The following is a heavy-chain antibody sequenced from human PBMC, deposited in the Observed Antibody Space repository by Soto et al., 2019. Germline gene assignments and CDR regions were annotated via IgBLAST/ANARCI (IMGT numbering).Heavy chain of an antibody. CDR3: ARRGMVRGSYYYGMDV. V-gene: IGHV4-30-4*01. D-gene: IGHD3-10*01. CDR2: IYYSGST. J-gene: IGHJ6*02. Sequence: QVQLQESGPGLVKPSQTLSLTCTVSGGSISSGDYYWSWIRQPPGKGLEWIGYIYYSGSTYYNPSLKRRVTISVDTSKNQFSLKLSSVTAADTAVYYCARRGMVRGSYYYGMDVWGQGTTVTVSS. CDR1: GGSISSGDYY.